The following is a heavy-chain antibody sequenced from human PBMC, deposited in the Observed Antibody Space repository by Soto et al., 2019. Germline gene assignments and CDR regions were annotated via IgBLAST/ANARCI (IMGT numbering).Heavy chain of an antibody. D-gene: IGHD4-17*01. CDR2: ISFDGVNQ. CDR3: AREGSGDFRASDF. J-gene: IGHJ4*02. V-gene: IGHV3-30-3*01. CDR1: GFTFTGYA. Sequence: QVHLVESGGGVVQPGRSLRLSCAASGFTFTGYAMHWVRQAPGKGLEWVALISFDGVNQYYADSVEGRFTISRDNSKNTLYLQMSGLRNEDTAVYYCAREGSGDFRASDFWGQGTLVTVSS.